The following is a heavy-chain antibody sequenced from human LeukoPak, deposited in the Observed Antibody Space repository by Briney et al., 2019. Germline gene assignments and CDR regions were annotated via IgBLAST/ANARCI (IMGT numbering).Heavy chain of an antibody. Sequence: GGSLRLSCAASRFTFSSYWMSWVRQAPGKGLEGVANIKPDGSEKYYVDSVKGLFTISRDNAKNSLFLQMNSLRAEAKAVYYCARGLYCSSTSCYASIHDYWGQGTLVTVSS. J-gene: IGHJ4*02. CDR3: ARGLYCSSTSCYASIHDY. CDR2: IKPDGSEK. D-gene: IGHD2-2*01. V-gene: IGHV3-7*01. CDR1: RFTFSSYW.